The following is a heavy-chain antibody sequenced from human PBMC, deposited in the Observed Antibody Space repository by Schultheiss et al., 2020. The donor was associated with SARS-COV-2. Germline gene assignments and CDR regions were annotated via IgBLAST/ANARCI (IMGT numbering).Heavy chain of an antibody. CDR2: IYYSGST. Sequence: SETLSLTCTVSGGSISSGGYYWSWIRQPPGKGLEWIGYIYYSGSTYYNPSLKSRVTISVDTSKNQFSLKLSSVTAADTAVYYCARDLYSGYDSDNYYNYGMDVWGQGTTVTVSS. CDR3: ARDLYSGYDSDNYYNYGMDV. CDR1: GGSISSGGYY. D-gene: IGHD5-12*01. J-gene: IGHJ6*02. V-gene: IGHV4-31*03.